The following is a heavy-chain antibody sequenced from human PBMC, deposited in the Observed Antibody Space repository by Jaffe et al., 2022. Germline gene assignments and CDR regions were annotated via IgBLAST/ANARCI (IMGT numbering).Heavy chain of an antibody. CDR3: ARAGREYSGYDWFYYYYYYYMDV. CDR1: GFTFSSYW. D-gene: IGHD5-12*01. V-gene: IGHV3-7*01. Sequence: EVQLVESGGGLVQPGGSLRLSCAASGFTFSSYWMSWVRQAPGKGLEWVANIKQDGSEKYYVDSVKGRFTISRDNAKNSLYLQMNSLRAEDTAVYYCARAGREYSGYDWFYYYYYYYMDVWGKGTTVTVSS. CDR2: IKQDGSEK. J-gene: IGHJ6*03.